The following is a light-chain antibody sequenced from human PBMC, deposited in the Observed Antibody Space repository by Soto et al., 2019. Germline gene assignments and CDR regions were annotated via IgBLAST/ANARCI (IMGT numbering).Light chain of an antibody. CDR2: DTY. CDR1: QTVISH. CDR3: QHYGSSWT. Sequence: EIVMTQSPAALSVSPGERATLSCRASQTVISHLAWYQQKPGQAPRLLIYDTYTRATGVPATFSGSGSGTEFTLTISSLQSEDFAVYYCQHYGSSWTFGQGTKVDIK. J-gene: IGKJ1*01. V-gene: IGKV3-15*01.